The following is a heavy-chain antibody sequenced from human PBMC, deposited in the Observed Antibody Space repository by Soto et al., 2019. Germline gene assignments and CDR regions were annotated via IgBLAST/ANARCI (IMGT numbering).Heavy chain of an antibody. D-gene: IGHD5-12*01. V-gene: IGHV3-23*01. CDR1: GLNFSTYA. CDR3: AKLTGGLDGYNSDYYGMDV. J-gene: IGHJ6*02. Sequence: EVHLLESGGDLVQPGGSLRLSCTASGLNFSTYAMSWVRQAPGKGLEWVSAIGGSGTGGRTYYADSVKGRFTISRDNSKKTVYVQMNSLRADDTAVYYCAKLTGGLDGYNSDYYGMDVWGQGTTVTVSS. CDR2: IGGSGTGGRT.